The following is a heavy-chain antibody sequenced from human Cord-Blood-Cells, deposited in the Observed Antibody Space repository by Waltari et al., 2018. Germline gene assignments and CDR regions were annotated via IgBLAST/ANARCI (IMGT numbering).Heavy chain of an antibody. J-gene: IGHJ4*02. V-gene: IGHV3-7*05. Sequence: EVQLVESGGGLVQPGGSLRLSCAASGFTFSSYWMSCVRQAPGKGLEWVAKIKQDGSEKYYVDSVKGRFTISRDNAKNSLYLQMNSLRAEDTAVYYCASPLEGANYFDYWGQGTLVTVSS. CDR1: GFTFSSYW. D-gene: IGHD1-26*01. CDR3: ASPLEGANYFDY. CDR2: IKQDGSEK.